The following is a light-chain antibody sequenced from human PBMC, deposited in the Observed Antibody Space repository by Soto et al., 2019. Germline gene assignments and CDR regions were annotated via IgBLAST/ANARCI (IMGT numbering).Light chain of an antibody. V-gene: IGKV3-15*01. CDR1: QSVSSN. CDR2: GAS. J-gene: IGKJ3*01. Sequence: EIVMTQSPATLSVSPGERATLSCRASQSVSSNLAWNQQKPGQAPRLLIYGASTRATGIPARFSGSGSGTEFTLTISSLQSEDFAVYYCQQYNNWPFTFGPETKVDIK. CDR3: QQYNNWPFT.